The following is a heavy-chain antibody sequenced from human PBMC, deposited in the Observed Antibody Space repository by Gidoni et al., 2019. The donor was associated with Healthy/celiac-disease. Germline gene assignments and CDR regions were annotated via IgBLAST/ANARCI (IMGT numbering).Heavy chain of an antibody. CDR1: GGSISSYY. V-gene: IGHV4-59*01. J-gene: IGHJ5*02. Sequence: QVQLQESGPGLVKHSETLSLTCTVSGGSISSYYWSWIRQPPGKGLEWIGYIYYSGSTNYNPSLKSRVTISVDTSKNQFSLKLSSVTAADTAVYYCARDQTSYGWFDPWGQGTLVPVSS. CDR3: ARDQTSYGWFDP. CDR2: IYYSGST. D-gene: IGHD3-10*01.